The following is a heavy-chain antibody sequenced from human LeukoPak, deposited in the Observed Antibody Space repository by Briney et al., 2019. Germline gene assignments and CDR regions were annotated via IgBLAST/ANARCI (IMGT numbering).Heavy chain of an antibody. J-gene: IGHJ4*02. D-gene: IGHD4-17*01. CDR1: GGTFSSYT. V-gene: IGHV1-69*02. CDR2: IIPILGIA. Sequence: SVKASCKASGGTFSSYTISWVRQAPGQGLEWMGRIIPILGIANYAQKFQGRVTITADKSTSTAYMELSSLRSEDTAVYYCATMTTVTTGIVWGQGTLVTVSS. CDR3: ATMTTVTTGIV.